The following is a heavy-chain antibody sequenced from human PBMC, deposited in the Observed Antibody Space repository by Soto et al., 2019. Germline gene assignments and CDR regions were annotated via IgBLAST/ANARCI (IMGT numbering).Heavy chain of an antibody. Sequence: QVQLQESGPGLVKPSQTLSLTCTVSGASISSGGYYWSWIRQHPGKGLEWMGYIYYSGSTYYTPSLKSRVTISAYTSKNQFSLQLSSLTTADTAVYDCARVPNYYDNSGYYRWGPGILVTASS. J-gene: IGHJ5*02. CDR3: ARVPNYYDNSGYYR. CDR1: GASISSGGYY. D-gene: IGHD3-22*01. CDR2: IYYSGST. V-gene: IGHV4-31*03.